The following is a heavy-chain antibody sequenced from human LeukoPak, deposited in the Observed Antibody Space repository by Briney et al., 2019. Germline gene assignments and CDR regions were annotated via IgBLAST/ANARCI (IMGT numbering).Heavy chain of an antibody. CDR1: GGSFSGYY. CDR3: ARDYDYVWESYRYPYGMDV. J-gene: IGHJ6*02. CDR2: INHSGST. D-gene: IGHD3-16*02. Sequence: SETLSLTCAVYGGSFSGYYWSWIRQPPGKGLEWIGEINHSGSTNYNPSLKSRVTMLVDTSKNQFSLKLSSVTAADTAVYYCARDYDYVWESYRYPYGMDVWGQGTTVTVSS. V-gene: IGHV4-34*01.